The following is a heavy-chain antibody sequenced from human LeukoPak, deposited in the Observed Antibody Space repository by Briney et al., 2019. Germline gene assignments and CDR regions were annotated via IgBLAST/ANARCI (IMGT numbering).Heavy chain of an antibody. D-gene: IGHD5-18*01. CDR1: VFTFSGYA. CDR2: ISGSGGST. J-gene: IGHJ4*02. Sequence: AGGSLRLSCAASVFTFSGYAMSWVPPAPGKGLGWVSAISGSGGSTYYADSVKGRFTISRDNSKNTLYLQMNSLRAEDTAVYYCAKGGTAMVTFDYWGQGTLVTVSS. CDR3: AKGGTAMVTFDY. V-gene: IGHV3-23*01.